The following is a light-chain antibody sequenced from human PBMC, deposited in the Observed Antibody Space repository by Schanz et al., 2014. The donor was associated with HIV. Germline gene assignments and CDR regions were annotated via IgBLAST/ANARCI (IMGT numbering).Light chain of an antibody. CDR3: ATWDTFLNGVV. Sequence: QSLLTQPPSVSAAPGQKVTISCSGSSSNIGNNYVSWYQQLPGTAPKLLIYDNNKRPSGIPDRFSGSKSGTSATLGITGLQTGDEADYYCATWDTFLNGVVFGGGTKVTVL. V-gene: IGLV1-51*01. CDR1: SSNIGNNY. J-gene: IGLJ2*01. CDR2: DNN.